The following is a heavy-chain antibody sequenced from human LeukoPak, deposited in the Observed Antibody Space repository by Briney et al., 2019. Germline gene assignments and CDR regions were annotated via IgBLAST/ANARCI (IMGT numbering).Heavy chain of an antibody. CDR1: GGSISIYY. CDR3: ARHMSVSYDAFDL. Sequence: SETLPLTFTVSGGSISIYYWTWIRQPPGKGLEWIGYIYYSGSTTYNPSLKSRVTISVDTSKTQFSLTVTSVTAADTAVYYCARHMSVSYDAFDLWGRGTTVTVSS. V-gene: IGHV4-59*08. J-gene: IGHJ3*01. CDR2: IYYSGST. D-gene: IGHD3-10*01.